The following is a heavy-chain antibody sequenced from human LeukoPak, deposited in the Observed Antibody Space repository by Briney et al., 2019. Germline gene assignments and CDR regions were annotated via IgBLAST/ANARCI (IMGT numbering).Heavy chain of an antibody. J-gene: IGHJ6*04. CDR3: ARDFMDGGPGRSYYGMDV. Sequence: SETLSLTCTVSGYSISSGYYWGWIRQPPGKGLEWMGSIYHSGSTYYNPSLKSRVTISVDTSKNQFSLKLSSVTAADTAVYYCARDFMDGGPGRSYYGMDVWGKGTTVTVSS. D-gene: IGHD4-23*01. CDR1: GYSISSGYY. V-gene: IGHV4-38-2*02. CDR2: IYHSGST.